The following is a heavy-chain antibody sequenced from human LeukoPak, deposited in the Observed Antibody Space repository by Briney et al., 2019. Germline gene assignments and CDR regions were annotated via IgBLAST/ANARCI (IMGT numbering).Heavy chain of an antibody. J-gene: IGHJ5*02. CDR1: GYTFTDYY. D-gene: IGHD6-19*01. V-gene: IGHV1-69*13. Sequence: ASVKVSCKASGYTFTDYYIHWVRQAPGQGLEWMGGIIPIFGTANYAQKFQGRVTITADESTSTAYMELSSLRSEDTAVYYCASYSSSTLSTGFDPWGQGTLVTVSS. CDR2: IIPIFGTA. CDR3: ASYSSSTLSTGFDP.